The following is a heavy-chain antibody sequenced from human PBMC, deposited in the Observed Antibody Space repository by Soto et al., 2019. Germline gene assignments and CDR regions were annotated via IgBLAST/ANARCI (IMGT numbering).Heavy chain of an antibody. D-gene: IGHD2-15*01. V-gene: IGHV1-18*01. CDR1: GYTFTSYG. CDR2: ISAYNGNT. CDR3: ARDISGYCSGGSCQYYYYGMDV. J-gene: IGHJ6*02. Sequence: ASVKVSCKASGYTFTSYGISWVRQAPGQGLEWMGWISAYNGNTNYAQKLQGRVTMTTDTSTSTAYMELRSLRSDDTAVYYCARDISGYCSGGSCQYYYYGMDVWGQGTTVTVSS.